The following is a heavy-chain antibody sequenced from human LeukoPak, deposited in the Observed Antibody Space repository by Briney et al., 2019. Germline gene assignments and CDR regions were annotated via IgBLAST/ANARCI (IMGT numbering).Heavy chain of an antibody. Sequence: SETLSLTCTVSGGSVSSGSYYWSWIRQPPGKGLEWVGYIYYSGSTNYNPSLKSRVTISVDTSKNQFSLKLSSVTAADTAVYYCARDRGGYDFWSGYYTSLFDYWGQGTLVTVSS. J-gene: IGHJ4*02. D-gene: IGHD3-3*01. V-gene: IGHV4-61*01. CDR3: ARDRGGYDFWSGYYTSLFDY. CDR1: GGSVSSGSYY. CDR2: IYYSGST.